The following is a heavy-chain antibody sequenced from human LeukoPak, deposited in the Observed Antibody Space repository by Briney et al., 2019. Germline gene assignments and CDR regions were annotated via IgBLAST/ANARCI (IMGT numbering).Heavy chain of an antibody. V-gene: IGHV3-7*01. CDR2: IKEDGSDK. CDR1: GFTFSSYG. D-gene: IGHD6-25*01. Sequence: GRSLRLSCAASGFTFSSYGMHWVRQAPGKGLEWVANIKEDGSDKYYVDSVKGRFTISRDNAKNSVYLQMNSLRAEDTAVYYCARSSAAPGGYWGQGTLVTVSS. CDR3: ARSSAAPGGY. J-gene: IGHJ4*02.